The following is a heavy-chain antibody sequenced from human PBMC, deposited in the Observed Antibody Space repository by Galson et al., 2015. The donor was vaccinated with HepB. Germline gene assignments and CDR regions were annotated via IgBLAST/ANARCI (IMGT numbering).Heavy chain of an antibody. CDR1: GGTFSSYA. CDR3: ARGHTPLGYDY. D-gene: IGHD1-1*01. Sequence: SVKVSCKASGGTFSSYAISWVRQAPGQGLEWMGGIIPILGIANYAQKFQGRVTITADKSTSTAYMELSSLRSEDTAVYYCARGHTPLGYDYWGQGTLVTVSS. V-gene: IGHV1-69*10. CDR2: IIPILGIA. J-gene: IGHJ4*02.